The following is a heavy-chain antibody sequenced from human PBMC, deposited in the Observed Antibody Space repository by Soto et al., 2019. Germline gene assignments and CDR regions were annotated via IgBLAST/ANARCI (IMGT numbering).Heavy chain of an antibody. J-gene: IGHJ6*02. CDR1: GFTFSSYW. CDR3: ARDKGYCSGGSCYQSPLYYYYYGMDV. D-gene: IGHD2-15*01. Sequence: EVQLVESGGGLVQPGGSLGLSCAASGFTFSSYWMHWVRQAPGKGLVWVSRINSDGSSTSYADSVKGRFTISRDNAKNTLYLQMNSLRAEDTAVYYCARDKGYCSGGSCYQSPLYYYYYGMDVWGQGTTVTVSS. CDR2: INSDGSST. V-gene: IGHV3-74*01.